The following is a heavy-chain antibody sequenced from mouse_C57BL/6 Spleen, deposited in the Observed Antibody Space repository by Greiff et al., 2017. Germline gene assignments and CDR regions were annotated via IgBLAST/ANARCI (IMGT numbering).Heavy chain of an antibody. D-gene: IGHD4-1*01. J-gene: IGHJ4*01. CDR3: ARWRGLGRGDAMDY. V-gene: IGHV1-4*01. CDR1: GYTFTSYT. Sequence: VQLQQSGAELARPGASVKMSCKASGYTFTSYTMHWVKQRPGQGLEWIGYINPSSGYTKYNQKFKDKATLTADKSSSTAYMQLSSLTSEDSAVYYCARWRGLGRGDAMDYWGQGTSVTVSS. CDR2: INPSSGYT.